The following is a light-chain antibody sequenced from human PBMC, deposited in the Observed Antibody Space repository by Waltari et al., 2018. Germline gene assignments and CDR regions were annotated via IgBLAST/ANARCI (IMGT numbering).Light chain of an antibody. CDR2: DVS. CDR3: SSQSSNDVVL. Sequence: QSALTQPASVSGSPGQSVTIFCAGTSNDVGGYNSVSWYHEHPGQATRVIIYDVSDRPSGVSDRFSGSKSGNTASLTISGLQAEDEADYYCSSQSSNDVVLFGGGTKLTVL. CDR1: SNDVGGYNS. V-gene: IGLV2-14*01. J-gene: IGLJ2*01.